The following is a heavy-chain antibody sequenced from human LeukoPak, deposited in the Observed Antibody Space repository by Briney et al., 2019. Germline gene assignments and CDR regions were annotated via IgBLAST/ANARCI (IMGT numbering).Heavy chain of an antibody. CDR3: TIQVGATEIDY. D-gene: IGHD1-26*01. J-gene: IGHJ4*02. CDR2: IYHSGST. Sequence: SETLSLTCAVSGYSISSGYYCGWIRQPAGKGLEWIGSIYHSGSTYYNPSLKSRVTISVDTSKNQFSLKLSSVTAADTAVYYCTIQVGATEIDYWGQGTLVTVSS. CDR1: GYSISSGYY. V-gene: IGHV4-38-2*01.